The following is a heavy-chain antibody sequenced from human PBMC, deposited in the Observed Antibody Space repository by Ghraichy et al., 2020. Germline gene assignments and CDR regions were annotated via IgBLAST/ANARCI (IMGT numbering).Heavy chain of an antibody. D-gene: IGHD4-23*01. CDR2: IRTDGETT. CDR1: GFRFSSYE. Sequence: LSLTCAASGFRFSSYEMNWVRQAPGKGLEWIAFIRTDGETTFYGDSVRGRFTISRDNARNSLYLQMNSLRVEDTAVYYCARDRPVASADYWGQGTLVTVSS. CDR3: ARDRPVASADY. J-gene: IGHJ4*02. V-gene: IGHV3-48*03.